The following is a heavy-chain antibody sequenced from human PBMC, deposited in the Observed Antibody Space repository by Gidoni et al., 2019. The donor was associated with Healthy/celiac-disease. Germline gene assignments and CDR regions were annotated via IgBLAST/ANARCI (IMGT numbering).Heavy chain of an antibody. J-gene: IGHJ5*02. V-gene: IGHV4-39*01. CDR2: IYYSGST. CDR3: ARRPGSYGQPDNWFDP. D-gene: IGHD3-10*01. Sequence: QLQLQESGPGLVKPSETLSLTCTVSGGSISSSSYYWGWIRQPPGKGLEWIGSIYYSGSTYYNPSLKSRVTISVDTSKNQFSLKLSSVTAADTAVYYCARRPGSYGQPDNWFDPWGQGTLVTVSS. CDR1: GGSISSSSYY.